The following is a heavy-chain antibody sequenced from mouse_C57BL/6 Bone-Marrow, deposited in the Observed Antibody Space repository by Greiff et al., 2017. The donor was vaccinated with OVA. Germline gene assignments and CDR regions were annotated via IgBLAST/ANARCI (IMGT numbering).Heavy chain of an antibody. CDR2: ISSGGSYT. CDR1: GFTFSSYG. D-gene: IGHD3-2*02. Sequence: EVQRVESGGDLVKPGGSLKLSCAASGFTFSSYGMSWVRQTPDKRLEWVATISSGGSYTYYPDSVKGRFTISRDNAKNTLYLQMSSLKSEDTAMYYCAKTAQATWFAYWGQGTLVTVSA. J-gene: IGHJ3*01. V-gene: IGHV5-6*01. CDR3: AKTAQATWFAY.